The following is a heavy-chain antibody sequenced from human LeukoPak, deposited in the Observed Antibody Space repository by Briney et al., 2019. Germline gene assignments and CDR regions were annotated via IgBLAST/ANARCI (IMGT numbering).Heavy chain of an antibody. Sequence: PSETLSLTCTVSGGSISSYYWSWIRQPPGKGLEWIGYIYYSGSTNYNPSLKSRVTISVDTSKNQFSLKLSSVTAADTAVYYCARQAVYSSSWYFDYLGQGTLVTVSS. V-gene: IGHV4-59*08. CDR3: ARQAVYSSSWYFDY. CDR1: GGSISSYY. D-gene: IGHD6-13*01. J-gene: IGHJ4*02. CDR2: IYYSGST.